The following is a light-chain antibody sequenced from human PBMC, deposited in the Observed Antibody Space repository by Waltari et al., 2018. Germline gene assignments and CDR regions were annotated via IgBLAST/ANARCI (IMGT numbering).Light chain of an antibody. Sequence: DIQVTQSPSSLSASVGDTVTVTCRTSQDINNYLAWFQQKPGKAPKPLIYHASSLQSGVPSRFSGSGSGTEFTLIISSLHPEDFGSYYCQQYSNAPCSFGQGTRVEIK. CDR1: QDINNY. V-gene: IGKV1-16*01. J-gene: IGKJ2*04. CDR2: HAS. CDR3: QQYSNAPCS.